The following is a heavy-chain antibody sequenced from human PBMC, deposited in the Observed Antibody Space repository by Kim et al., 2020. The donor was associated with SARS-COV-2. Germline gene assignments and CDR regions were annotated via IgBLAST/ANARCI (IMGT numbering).Heavy chain of an antibody. CDR1: GGSISSGGYY. CDR3: AGEYYYDSSGYYGYYYGMDV. Sequence: SETLSLTCTVSGGSISSGGYYWSWIRQHPGKGLEWIGYIYYSGSTYYNPSLKSRVTISVDTSKNQFSLKLSSVTAADTAVYYCAGEYYYDSSGYYGYYYGMDVWGQGTTVTVSS. V-gene: IGHV4-31*03. CDR2: IYYSGST. D-gene: IGHD3-22*01. J-gene: IGHJ6*02.